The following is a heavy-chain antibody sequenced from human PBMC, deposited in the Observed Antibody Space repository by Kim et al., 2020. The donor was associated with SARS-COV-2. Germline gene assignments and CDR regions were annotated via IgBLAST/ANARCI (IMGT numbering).Heavy chain of an antibody. CDR3: AKDRPLASPSEAKPGSGPFL. J-gene: IGHJ4*02. V-gene: IGHV3-23*03. CDR1: GFTFSSYA. Sequence: GGSLRLSCAASGFTFSSYAMSWVRQAPGKGLEWVSVIYSGGSSTYYADSVKGRFTISRDNSKNTLYLQMNSLRAEDTAVYYCAKDRPLASPSEAKPGSGPFLGGQGTLVTVSS. D-gene: IGHD1-26*01. CDR2: IYSGGSST.